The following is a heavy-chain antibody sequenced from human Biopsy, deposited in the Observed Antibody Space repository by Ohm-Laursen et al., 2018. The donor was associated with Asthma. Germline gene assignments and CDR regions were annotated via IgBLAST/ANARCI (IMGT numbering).Heavy chain of an antibody. D-gene: IGHD3-9*01. CDR2: VDTGNGDT. CDR1: GYNFISFA. Sequence: SSVKVSCKASGYNFISFAIHWVRQAPGQRLEWMGWVDTGNGDTEYSQKFQGRVTITRDTSASTAYMELRSLRSEDTATYYCARTYYDFLTGQVKDVFGVWGQGTMVTVSP. V-gene: IGHV1-3*04. J-gene: IGHJ3*01. CDR3: ARTYYDFLTGQVKDVFGV.